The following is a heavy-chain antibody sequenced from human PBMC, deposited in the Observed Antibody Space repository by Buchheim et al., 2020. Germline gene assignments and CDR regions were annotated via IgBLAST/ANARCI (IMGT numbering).Heavy chain of an antibody. CDR3: ARGGQQLVNFWFDP. CDR1: GGSISSGGYY. D-gene: IGHD6-13*01. V-gene: IGHV4-31*03. Sequence: QVQLQESGPGLVKSSQTLSLTCTVSGGSISSGGYYWSWIRQHPGKGLEWIGYIYYSGSTYYNPSLKSRVTISVDRSKHLFPLKLSSVTAADTAVYYCARGGQQLVNFWFDPWGQGTL. CDR2: IYYSGST. J-gene: IGHJ5*02.